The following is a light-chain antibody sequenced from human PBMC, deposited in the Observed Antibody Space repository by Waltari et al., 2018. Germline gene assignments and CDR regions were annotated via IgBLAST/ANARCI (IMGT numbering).Light chain of an antibody. CDR2: KAS. CDR3: QQYYNYSWT. Sequence: DIQMTQSPSTLSASVGDRVTITCRASQTVDKWLAWYQQKPGKVPKVLISKASSLESGVPSRFSCSGSGTDFTLSISSLQLDDFATYYCQQYYNYSWTFGQGTKVDIK. CDR1: QTVDKW. J-gene: IGKJ1*01. V-gene: IGKV1-5*03.